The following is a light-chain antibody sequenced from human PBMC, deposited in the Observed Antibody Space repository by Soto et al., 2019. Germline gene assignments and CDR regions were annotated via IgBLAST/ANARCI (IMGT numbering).Light chain of an antibody. V-gene: IGKV3D-15*01. Sequence: EIVMTQSPGTLSVSTEEGATLSCRASQSVDRNLAWYQQKPGQAPRLLIYGASTRPTGIPDRFSGSGSGTEFSLTISSLQSEDVAVYYCQQYDSWPLTFGGGTQVAIK. CDR3: QQYDSWPLT. CDR2: GAS. J-gene: IGKJ4*01. CDR1: QSVDRN.